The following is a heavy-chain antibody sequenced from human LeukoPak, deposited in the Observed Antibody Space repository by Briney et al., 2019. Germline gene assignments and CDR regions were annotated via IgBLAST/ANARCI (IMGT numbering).Heavy chain of an antibody. J-gene: IGHJ4*02. Sequence: ASVKVSCKASGYTFTGYYMHWVRQAPGQGLEWMGWINPNSGGTNYAQKFQGRVTMTRDTSISTAYMELSRLRSDDTAVYYCVRDRTKYCSSTSCPLDYWGQGTLVTVSS. D-gene: IGHD2-2*01. CDR1: GYTFTGYY. V-gene: IGHV1-2*02. CDR2: INPNSGGT. CDR3: VRDRTKYCSSTSCPLDY.